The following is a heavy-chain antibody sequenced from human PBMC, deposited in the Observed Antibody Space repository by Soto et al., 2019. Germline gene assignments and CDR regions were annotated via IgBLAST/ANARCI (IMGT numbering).Heavy chain of an antibody. J-gene: IGHJ6*02. CDR3: ASSAGHPGDFFSQNGMHV. Sequence: SENTCLTCDAAAGTDCYGGDSWRWNNKPPVLGLEWIGYIYTSDYTRYSSSLKSRVTISVDTSKSQFYLRLNSVTAADTAVYYCASSAGHPGDFFSQNGMHVWGQGNTVTGSS. V-gene: IGHV4-61*08. CDR2: IYTSDYT. CDR1: AGTDCYGGDS. D-gene: IGHD3-10*01.